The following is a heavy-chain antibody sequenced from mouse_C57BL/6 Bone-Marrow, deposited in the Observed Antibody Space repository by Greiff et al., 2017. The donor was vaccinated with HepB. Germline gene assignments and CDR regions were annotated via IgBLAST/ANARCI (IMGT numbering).Heavy chain of an antibody. Sequence: EVKLVESGPELVKPGDSVKISCKASGYSFTGYFMNWVMQSHGKSLEWIGRINPYNGDTFYNQKFKGKATLTVDNSSSTAHMELRSLTSEDSAVYYCAIYGYDYAMDYWGQGTSVTVSS. D-gene: IGHD2-2*01. V-gene: IGHV1-20*01. CDR1: GYSFTGYF. CDR2: INPYNGDT. J-gene: IGHJ4*01. CDR3: AIYGYDYAMDY.